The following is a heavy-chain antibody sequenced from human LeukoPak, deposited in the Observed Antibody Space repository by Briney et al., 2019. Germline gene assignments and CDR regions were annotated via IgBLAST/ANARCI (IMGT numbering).Heavy chain of an antibody. CDR1: GFTFSNYA. CDR2: MCSDGSDK. Sequence: GGSLRHSCAASGFTFSNYAMHWVRQAPGKGLEWVAIMCSDGSDKYHVNSVEGRFTISRDTSKNTLYLQMNNLRTEDTAVYYCAKDGGTVCHVINYSFDSWGQGTLVTVSS. CDR3: AKDGGTVCHVINYSFDS. D-gene: IGHD1-1*01. J-gene: IGHJ4*02. V-gene: IGHV3-30*02.